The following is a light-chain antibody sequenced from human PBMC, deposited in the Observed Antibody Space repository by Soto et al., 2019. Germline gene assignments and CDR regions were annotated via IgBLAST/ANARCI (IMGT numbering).Light chain of an antibody. CDR1: QSISNSY. J-gene: IGKJ1*01. Sequence: EIVLTQSPGTLSLSPGERATLSCRTSQSISNSYLARSQQKPGQAPRLLISATSSRATGVPDRFSGSGSGTDFTLTITRLEPEDSAVYYCHQFVSSPPAWAFGQGTKVEIK. V-gene: IGKV3-20*01. CDR3: HQFVSSPPAWA. CDR2: ATS.